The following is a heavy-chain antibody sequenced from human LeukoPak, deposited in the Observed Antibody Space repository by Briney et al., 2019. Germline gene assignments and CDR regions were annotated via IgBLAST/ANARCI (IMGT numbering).Heavy chain of an antibody. J-gene: IGHJ6*03. Sequence: GESLKISCKGSGYRFSSYWIGWVRQMPGKGLEWMGIIYPGDSETRYSPSFQGQVTISADKSISTAYLQWSSLKASDTAVYYCARHGEQLPHYMDVWGKGTMVTVSS. CDR2: IYPGDSET. V-gene: IGHV5-51*01. D-gene: IGHD6-6*01. CDR1: GYRFSSYW. CDR3: ARHGEQLPHYMDV.